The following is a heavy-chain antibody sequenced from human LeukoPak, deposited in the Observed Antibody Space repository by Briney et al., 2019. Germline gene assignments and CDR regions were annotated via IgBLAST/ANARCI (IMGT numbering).Heavy chain of an antibody. CDR1: GGSISSYY. J-gene: IGHJ3*02. V-gene: IGHV4-4*07. CDR2: IYSSGST. CDR3: ARGSRITMIIVADDAFDI. Sequence: SETLSLTCTVSGGSISSYYWSWIRQPAGKGLEWIGRIYSSGSTNYNPSLKSRVTMSVNTSKNQFSLKLSSVTAADTAVYYCARGSRITMIIVADDAFDIWGQGTMVTVSS. D-gene: IGHD3-22*01.